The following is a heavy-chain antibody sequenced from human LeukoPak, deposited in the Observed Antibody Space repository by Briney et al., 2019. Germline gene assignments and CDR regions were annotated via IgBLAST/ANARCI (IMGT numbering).Heavy chain of an antibody. CDR3: ARGGLRFLEWLSSAYNWFDP. CDR2: MNPNSGNT. V-gene: IGHV1-8*01. D-gene: IGHD3-3*01. J-gene: IGHJ5*02. CDR1: GYTFTSYD. Sequence: GASVMVSCKASGYTFTSYDINWVRQATGQGLEWMGWMNPNSGNTGYAQKFQGRVTMTRNTSISTAYMELSSLRSEDTAVYYCARGGLRFLEWLSSAYNWFDPWGQGTLVTVSS.